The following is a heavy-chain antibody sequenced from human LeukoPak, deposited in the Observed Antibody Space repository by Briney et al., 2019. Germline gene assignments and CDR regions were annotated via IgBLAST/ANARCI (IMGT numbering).Heavy chain of an antibody. V-gene: IGHV3-20*04. CDR1: GFTFDDYG. CDR3: ARENILTGYYTKYYYYYYMDV. J-gene: IGHJ6*03. Sequence: PGGSLRLSCAASGFTFDDYGMSWVRQAPGKGLEWVSGINWNGGSTGYADSVKGRFTISRDNAKNSLYLQMNSLRAEDTALYYCARENILTGYYTKYYYYYYMDVWGKGTTVTVSS. D-gene: IGHD3-9*01. CDR2: INWNGGST.